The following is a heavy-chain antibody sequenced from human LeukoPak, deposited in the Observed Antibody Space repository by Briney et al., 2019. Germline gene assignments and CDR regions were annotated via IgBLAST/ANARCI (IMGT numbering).Heavy chain of an antibody. J-gene: IGHJ6*02. V-gene: IGHV3-43*01. CDR3: AKAIYCSSTSCYWTREDYGMDV. D-gene: IGHD2-2*01. CDR1: GFTFDDYT. Sequence: PGGSLRLSCAASGFTFDDYTMHWVRQAPGKGLEWVSLISWDGGSTYYADSVKGRFTISRDNSKNSLYLQMNSLRTEDTALYYCAKAIYCSSTSCYWTREDYGMDVWGQGTTVTVSS. CDR2: ISWDGGST.